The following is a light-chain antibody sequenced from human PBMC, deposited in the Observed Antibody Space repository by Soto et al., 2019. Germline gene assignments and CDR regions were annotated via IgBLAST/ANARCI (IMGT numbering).Light chain of an antibody. CDR3: QQSYSTPRT. J-gene: IGKJ2*01. CDR2: AAS. V-gene: IGKV1-39*01. CDR1: QTISNS. Sequence: DIQMTQSPSSLSASVGDRVTITCRASQTISNSLNCYQQKPGKAPELLIYAASTLQIGLPSRFSGSGSGTDFTLTISSLLPEDFATYSCQQSYSTPRTFVQGTKLEIK.